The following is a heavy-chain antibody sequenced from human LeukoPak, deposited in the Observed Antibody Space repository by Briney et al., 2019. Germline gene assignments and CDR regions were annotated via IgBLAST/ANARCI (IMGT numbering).Heavy chain of an antibody. CDR2: IYYSGST. V-gene: IGHV4-59*01. CDR1: GGSISSYY. CDR3: ARDRGYSSSLSTYYYYYGMDV. J-gene: IGHJ6*02. D-gene: IGHD6-13*01. Sequence: PSETLSLTCTVSGGSISSYYWSWIRQPPGKGLEWIGYIYYSGSTNYNPSLKSRVTIPVDTSKNQFSLKLSSVTAADTAVYYCARDRGYSSSLSTYYYYYGMDVWGQGTTVTVSS.